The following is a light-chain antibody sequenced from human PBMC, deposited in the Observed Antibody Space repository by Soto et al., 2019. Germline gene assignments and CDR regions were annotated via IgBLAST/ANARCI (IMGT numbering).Light chain of an antibody. CDR1: SSNIGSNT. J-gene: IGLJ2*01. CDR2: GNS. CDR3: QSYDSNLLV. Sequence: QPVLTQPPSASGTPGQRVTISCSGSSSNIGSNTVNWYQQLPGTAPKLLIFGNSNRPSGVPDRFSGSKSRTSASLAITGLQAEDEADYYCQSYDSNLLVFGGGTKLTVL. V-gene: IGLV1-44*01.